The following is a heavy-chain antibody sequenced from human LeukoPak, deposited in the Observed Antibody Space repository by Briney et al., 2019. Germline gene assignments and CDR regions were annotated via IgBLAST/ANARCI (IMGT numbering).Heavy chain of an antibody. V-gene: IGHV3-66*01. Sequence: PGGSLRLSCAASGFTVSSNYMSWVRQAPGKGLEWVSVIYSGGSTYYADSVKGRFTISRDNSKYTLYLQMNSLRAEDTAVYYCARGVLGDYGSGGYYYDYYFDYWGQGTLVTVSS. CDR1: GFTVSSNY. CDR2: IYSGGST. CDR3: ARGVLGDYGSGGYYYDYYFDY. D-gene: IGHD3-22*01. J-gene: IGHJ4*02.